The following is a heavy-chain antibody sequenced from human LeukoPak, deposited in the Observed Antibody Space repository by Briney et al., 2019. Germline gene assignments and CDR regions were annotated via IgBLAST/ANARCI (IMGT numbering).Heavy chain of an antibody. Sequence: PGGSLRLSCAASGFTFSSYAMSWVRQAPGKGLEWVSAISGSGGSTYYADSVKGRFTISRDNPKNTLYLQMNSLRAEDTAVYYCAKDPRAGYYFDYWGQGTLVTVSS. V-gene: IGHV3-23*01. CDR1: GFTFSSYA. CDR3: AKDPRAGYYFDY. J-gene: IGHJ4*02. D-gene: IGHD3-10*01. CDR2: ISGSGGST.